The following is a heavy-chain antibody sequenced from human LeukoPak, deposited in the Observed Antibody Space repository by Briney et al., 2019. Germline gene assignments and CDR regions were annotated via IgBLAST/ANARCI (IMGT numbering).Heavy chain of an antibody. D-gene: IGHD5-12*01. CDR3: ARGLAAAYDYNWFDP. CDR1: GGSISSYY. CDR2: IYASGST. J-gene: IGHJ5*02. V-gene: IGHV4-4*07. Sequence: SETLSLTCTVSGGSISSYYWSWIRQPAGKGLEWIGRIYASGSTRYNPSLKSRVTMSVDTSKNQFSLKLTSVTAADTAVYFCARGLAAAYDYNWFDPWGQGTLVTVSS.